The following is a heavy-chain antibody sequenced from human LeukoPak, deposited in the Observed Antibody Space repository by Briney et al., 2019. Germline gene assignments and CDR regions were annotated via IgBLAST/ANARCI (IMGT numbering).Heavy chain of an antibody. V-gene: IGHV1-2*02. CDR3: AREGYCTGGTCFDN. J-gene: IGHJ4*02. CDR1: GYTFTGYY. D-gene: IGHD2-8*02. Sequence: ASVKVSCKASGYTFTGYYLHWVRQAPGQGLEWMGWINPNSGGTDYAQKFQGRVTTTRDTSISTVYVELSRLRSDDTAVYYCAREGYCTGGTCFDNWGQGTLVTVSS. CDR2: INPNSGGT.